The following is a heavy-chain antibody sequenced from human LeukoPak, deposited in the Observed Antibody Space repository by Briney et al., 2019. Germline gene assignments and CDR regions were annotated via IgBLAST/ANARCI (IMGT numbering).Heavy chain of an antibody. CDR1: GFTFSDYY. CDR3: AREPPRWIQMFPAFDL. CDR2: IRSSGNTI. J-gene: IGHJ3*01. Sequence: PGGSLRLSCAASGFTFSDYYMSWIRQAPGKGLEWVSHIRSSGNTIYYADSVKGRFTISRDNAKNSLYLQMDNLSAEDTAVYYCAREPPRWIQMFPAFDLWGQGTMVTISS. V-gene: IGHV3-11*01. D-gene: IGHD5-18*01.